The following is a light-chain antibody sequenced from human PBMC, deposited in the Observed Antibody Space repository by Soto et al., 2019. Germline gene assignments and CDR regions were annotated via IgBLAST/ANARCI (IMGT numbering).Light chain of an antibody. CDR1: QSISSN. CDR2: DAS. V-gene: IGKV3-15*01. Sequence: ETMMTQSPATLSVSPGERATLSCRASQSISSNLAWFQQKPGQAPRLLIYDASTMATGFPARFSGSGSGTEFTLTISSLQSEDFAGYYCQQYNNWPLTFGGGTKVDIK. J-gene: IGKJ4*01. CDR3: QQYNNWPLT.